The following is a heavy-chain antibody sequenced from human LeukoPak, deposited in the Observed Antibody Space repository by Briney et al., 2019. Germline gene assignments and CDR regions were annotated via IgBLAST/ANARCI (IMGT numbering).Heavy chain of an antibody. J-gene: IGHJ4*02. V-gene: IGHV4-34*01. CDR3: ARDKFCSDTGSCNIGLFDF. CDR1: GGSFSGYY. Sequence: SRTLSLTCGVFGGSFSGYYWTWLRQPPGDGMEWIGQINHRGSPHYNPSFRSRVTISVDTSKTQFSLKLTSVTAADTAVYYCARDKFCSDTGSCNIGLFDFWGQGALVTVSS. D-gene: IGHD2-15*01. CDR2: INHRGSP.